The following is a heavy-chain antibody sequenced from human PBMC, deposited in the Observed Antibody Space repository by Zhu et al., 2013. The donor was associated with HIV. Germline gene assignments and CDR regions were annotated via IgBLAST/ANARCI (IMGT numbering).Heavy chain of an antibody. CDR1: GGTFSSYT. D-gene: IGHD3-22*01. Sequence: QVQLVQSGAEVKKPGSSVKVSCKASGGTFSSYTISWVRQAPGQGLEWMGRIIPILGIANYAQKFQGRVTITADKSTSTAYMELSSLRSEDTAVYYCARVLDYDSSAPGYWGQGTLVTVSS. CDR2: IIPILGIA. J-gene: IGHJ4*02. V-gene: IGHV1-69*09. CDR3: ARVLDYDSSAPGY.